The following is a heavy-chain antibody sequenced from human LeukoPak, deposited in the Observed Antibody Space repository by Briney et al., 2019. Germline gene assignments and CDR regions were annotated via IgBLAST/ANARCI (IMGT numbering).Heavy chain of an antibody. V-gene: IGHV1-69*05. CDR2: IITIFGTA. CDR3: AIRLSSNRFDP. J-gene: IGHJ5*02. Sequence: ASVKVSCKASGGTFSSYAMSWVRQAHGQGLEWMGGIITIFGTANYAQKFKGRVTITTDESKNSVYMELSSLRSEDTAVYYCAIRLSSNRFDPWGQGTLVTVSS. CDR1: GGTFSSYA. D-gene: IGHD1-14*01.